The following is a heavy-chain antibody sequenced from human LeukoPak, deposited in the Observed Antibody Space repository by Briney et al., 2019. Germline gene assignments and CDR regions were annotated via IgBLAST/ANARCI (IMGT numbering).Heavy chain of an antibody. CDR2: ISYDGSNK. Sequence: PGRSLRLSCAASGFTFSSYAMHWVRQAPGKGLEWVAVISYDGSNKYYADSVKGRFTISRDNSKNTLYLQMNSLRAEDTAVYYCARERLDGMDVWGQGTLVTVSS. CDR1: GFTFSSYA. J-gene: IGHJ6*02. V-gene: IGHV3-30-3*01. CDR3: ARERLDGMDV.